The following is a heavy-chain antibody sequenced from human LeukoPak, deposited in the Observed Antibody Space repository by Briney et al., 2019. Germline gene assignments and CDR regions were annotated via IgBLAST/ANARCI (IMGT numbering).Heavy chain of an antibody. CDR3: ARDSYDSSQFFDY. Sequence: ASVKVSCKASGYTFTSYGISWVRQAPGQGLEWMGWINPSSGDTNYAQKFQGRVTMTRDTSISTAYMELSRLRSDDTAVYYCARDSYDSSQFFDYWGQGTLVTVSS. CDR1: GYTFTSYG. CDR2: INPSSGDT. J-gene: IGHJ4*02. D-gene: IGHD3-22*01. V-gene: IGHV1-2*02.